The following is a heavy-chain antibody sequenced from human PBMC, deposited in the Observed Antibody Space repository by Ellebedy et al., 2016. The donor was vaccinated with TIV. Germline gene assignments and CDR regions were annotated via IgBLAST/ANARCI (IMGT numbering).Heavy chain of an antibody. CDR3: ARNSIPADQ. CDR2: IYNSATT. CDR1: TVSISSNF. D-gene: IGHD2-2*01. V-gene: IGHV4-4*07. Sequence: MPSETLSLTCIVSTVSISSNFWRWIRQPAGKGLAWFGRIYNSATTNYNPSLDSRVTMSVDTSKNQLYLKLTSVTAADTAVYYCARNSIPADQWGQGTLVTVSS. J-gene: IGHJ4*02.